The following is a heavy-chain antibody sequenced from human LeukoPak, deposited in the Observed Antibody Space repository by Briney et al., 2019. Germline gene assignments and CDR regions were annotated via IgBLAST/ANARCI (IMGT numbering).Heavy chain of an antibody. Sequence: GGSLRLSCAASGFTFSNYWMTWVRQAPGKGLEWVANINRDGSERYYVDSVKGRFTISRDDAKSSLYLQMNSLRAEDTAVYYCARRNAMDVWGQGATVIVFS. CDR2: INRDGSER. V-gene: IGHV3-7*03. CDR1: GFTFSNYW. J-gene: IGHJ6*02. CDR3: ARRNAMDV.